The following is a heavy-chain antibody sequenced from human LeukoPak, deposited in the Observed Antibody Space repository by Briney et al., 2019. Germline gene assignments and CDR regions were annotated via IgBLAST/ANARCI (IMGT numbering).Heavy chain of an antibody. CDR2: IKKDGSEK. V-gene: IGHV3-7*01. J-gene: IGHJ5*02. CDR1: GFTFSDYW. D-gene: IGHD3-10*01. Sequence: GGSLRLSCAASGFTFSDYWMSWIRQAPGKGLEWVANIKKDGSEKHYVESVRGRFTIPRDNAKNSLYLEMNSLRAEDTAVFYCARYYYGSGTSFDPWGQGTLVTVSS. CDR3: ARYYYGSGTSFDP.